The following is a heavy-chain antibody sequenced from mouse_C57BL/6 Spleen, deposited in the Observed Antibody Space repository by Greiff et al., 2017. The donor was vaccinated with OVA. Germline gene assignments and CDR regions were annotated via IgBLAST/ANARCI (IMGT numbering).Heavy chain of an antibody. CDR2: IDPSDSYT. Sequence: QVQLQQPGAELVRPGTSVKLSCKASGYTFTSYWMHWVKQRPGQGLEWIGVIDPSDSYTNYNQKFKGKATLTVDTSSSTAYMQLSSLTSEDSAVYYCARSLYDGYSYDAMDYWGQGTSVTVSS. J-gene: IGHJ4*01. V-gene: IGHV1-59*01. CDR1: GYTFTSYW. CDR3: ARSLYDGYSYDAMDY. D-gene: IGHD2-3*01.